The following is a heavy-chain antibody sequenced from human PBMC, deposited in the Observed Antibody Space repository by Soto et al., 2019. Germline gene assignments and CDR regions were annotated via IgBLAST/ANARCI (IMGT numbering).Heavy chain of an antibody. D-gene: IGHD3-10*01. J-gene: IGHJ4*02. CDR1: GRTFSSNT. CDR3: AREEYYYGSGAFFDY. V-gene: IGHV1-69*08. CDR2: IIPILGIA. Sequence: QVQLVQSGAEVKKPGSSVKVSCKASGRTFSSNTISWVRQAPGQGLEWMGRIIPILGIANYAQKFQGRVTITADKSTSTAYMELSSLRSEDTAVYYCAREEYYYGSGAFFDYWGQGTLVTVSS.